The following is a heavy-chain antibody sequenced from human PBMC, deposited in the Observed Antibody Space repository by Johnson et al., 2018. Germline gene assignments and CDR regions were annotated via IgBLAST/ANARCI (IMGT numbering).Heavy chain of an antibody. D-gene: IGHD3-22*01. CDR3: AKDLFTMIVVVAGDDAFDI. CDR1: GFTFSSYG. Sequence: QVQLVESGGGVVQPGRSLRLSCAASGFTFSSYGMHWVRQAPGKGLEWVAVISYDGSNKYYADSVKGRFTISRDNSKNTLYLQMNSLRAEETAVYYCAKDLFTMIVVVAGDDAFDIWGQGTMVTVSS. V-gene: IGHV3-30*18. CDR2: ISYDGSNK. J-gene: IGHJ3*02.